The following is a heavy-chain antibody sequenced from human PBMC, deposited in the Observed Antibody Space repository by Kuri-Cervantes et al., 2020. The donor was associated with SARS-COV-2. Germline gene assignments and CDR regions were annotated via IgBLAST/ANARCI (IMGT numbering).Heavy chain of an antibody. V-gene: IGHV4-30-4*08. CDR1: GGSISSGDYY. D-gene: IGHD3-10*01. CDR2: IYYSGST. Sequence: SCTVSGGSISSGDYYWSWIRQPPGEGLEWIGYIYYSGSTNYNPSLKSRVTISVDTSKNQFSLKLSSVTAADTAVYYCARAGSLLWFGELLSLFDYWGQGTLVTVSS. CDR3: ARAGSLLWFGELLSLFDY. J-gene: IGHJ4*02.